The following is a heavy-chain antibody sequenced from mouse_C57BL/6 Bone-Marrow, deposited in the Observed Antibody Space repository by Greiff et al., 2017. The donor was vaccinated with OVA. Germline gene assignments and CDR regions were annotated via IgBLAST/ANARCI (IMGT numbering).Heavy chain of an antibody. V-gene: IGHV5-12*01. CDR1: GFTFSDYY. J-gene: IGHJ4*01. Sequence: DVKLVESGGGLVQPGGSLKLSCAASGFTFSDYYMYWVRQTPEKRLEWVAYLSNGGGSTYYPDTVKGRFTISRDNAKNTLYLQMSRLKSEDTAMYYCARHCHYYGSSYYAMDYWGQGTSVAGSS. CDR3: ARHCHYYGSSYYAMDY. D-gene: IGHD1-1*01. CDR2: LSNGGGST.